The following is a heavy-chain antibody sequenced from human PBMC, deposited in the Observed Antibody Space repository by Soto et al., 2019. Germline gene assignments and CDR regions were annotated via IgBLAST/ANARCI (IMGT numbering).Heavy chain of an antibody. CDR3: ARVAVEMATIHVFAY. J-gene: IGHJ4*02. Sequence: QVQLVESGGGVVQPGRSLRLSCAASGFTFSSYAMHWVRQAPGKGLEWVAVISYDGSNKYYADSVKGRFTNSRDNSKNTLYLQMNSLRAEDTAVYYCARVAVEMATIHVFAYWGQGTLVTVSS. V-gene: IGHV3-30-3*01. D-gene: IGHD5-12*01. CDR1: GFTFSSYA. CDR2: ISYDGSNK.